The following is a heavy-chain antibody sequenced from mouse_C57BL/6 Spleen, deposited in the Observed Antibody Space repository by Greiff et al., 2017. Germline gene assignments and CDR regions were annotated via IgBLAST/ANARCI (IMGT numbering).Heavy chain of an antibody. Sequence: EVMWVESGGGLVQPGGSLKLSCAASGFTFSDYYMYWVRQTPEKRLEWVAYISNGGGSSYYPDTVKGRFTISRDNAKNTLYLQMSRLKSEDTAMYYCARIEEAMDYWGQGTSVTVSS. CDR3: ARIEEAMDY. CDR1: GFTFSDYY. V-gene: IGHV5-12*01. J-gene: IGHJ4*01. CDR2: ISNGGGSS.